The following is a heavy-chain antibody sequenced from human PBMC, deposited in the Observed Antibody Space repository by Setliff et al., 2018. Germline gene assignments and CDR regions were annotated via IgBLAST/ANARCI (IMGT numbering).Heavy chain of an antibody. D-gene: IGHD3-3*01. CDR1: GGSISSRSYY. CDR3: ARERTIFGILVISGWFDP. J-gene: IGHJ5*02. CDR2: IYHSGSS. Sequence: PSETLSLTCTVSGGSISSRSYYWGWIRQPPGKGLEWIGSIYHSGSSYYNPSLRSRVTISVDTSKNQFSLILRSVTAADTAMYYCARERTIFGILVISGWFDPWGQGTVVTVSS. V-gene: IGHV4-39*07.